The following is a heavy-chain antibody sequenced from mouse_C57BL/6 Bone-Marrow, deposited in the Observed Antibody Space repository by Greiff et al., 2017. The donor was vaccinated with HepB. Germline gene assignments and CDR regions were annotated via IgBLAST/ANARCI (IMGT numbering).Heavy chain of an antibody. CDR3: ARGFYYGSSYGYFDV. CDR1: GYTFTSYG. Sequence: VKLMESGAELARPGASVKLSCKASGYTFTSYGISWVKQRTGQGLEWIGEIYPRSGNTYYNEKVKGKATLTADKSSSTAYLELRSLTSEDSAVYFCARGFYYGSSYGYFDVWGTGTTVTVSS. V-gene: IGHV1-81*01. J-gene: IGHJ1*03. D-gene: IGHD1-1*01. CDR2: IYPRSGNT.